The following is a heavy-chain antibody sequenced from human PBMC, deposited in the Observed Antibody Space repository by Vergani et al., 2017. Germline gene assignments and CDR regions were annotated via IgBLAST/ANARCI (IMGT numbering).Heavy chain of an antibody. J-gene: IGHJ1*01. V-gene: IGHV3-23*01. CDR2: ISGSGGSP. CDR3: AKGRIFVVPAAKQYLQH. CDR1: GFTFSSYA. D-gene: IGHD2-2*01. Sequence: EVQLLESGGGLVQPGGSLRLSCAASGFTFSSYAMSWVRQAPGKGLEWVSAISGSGGSPYYADSVKGRFTISRDNSKNTRYLQMNSLRAEDTSVYYCAKGRIFVVPAAKQYLQHWGQGTLVTVSS.